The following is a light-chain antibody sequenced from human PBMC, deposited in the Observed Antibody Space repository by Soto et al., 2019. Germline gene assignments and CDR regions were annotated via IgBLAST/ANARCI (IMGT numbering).Light chain of an antibody. J-gene: IGKJ1*01. CDR1: QTISSW. V-gene: IGKV1-5*03. CDR3: QHYNSYSEA. Sequence: DIQMTQSPSTLSGSVGDRVTITCRASQTISSWLAWYQQKPWKAPKLLIYTASTLKSGVPSRFSGSGSGTEFTLTINSLQPDDFATYYCQHYNSYSEAFGQGTKVELK. CDR2: TAS.